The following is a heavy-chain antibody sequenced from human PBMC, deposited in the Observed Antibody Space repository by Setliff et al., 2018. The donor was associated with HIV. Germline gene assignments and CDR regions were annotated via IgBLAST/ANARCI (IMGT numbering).Heavy chain of an antibody. V-gene: IGHV3-15*07. CDR3: AYYRDSTVHQDY. CDR2: IKSKINGGTT. Sequence: PGGSLRLSCAASGFTFSNAWMNWVRQAPGKGLEWVGRIKSKINGGTTDHAAPLKGRFTISRDDSKNTLYLQMNSLKTEDTAVYYCAYYRDSTVHQDYLGQGTLVTVSS. D-gene: IGHD3-16*02. J-gene: IGHJ4*02. CDR1: GFTFSNAW.